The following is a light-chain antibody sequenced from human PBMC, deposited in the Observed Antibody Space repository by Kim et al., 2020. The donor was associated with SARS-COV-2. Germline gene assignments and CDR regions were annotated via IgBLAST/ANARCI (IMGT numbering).Light chain of an antibody. V-gene: IGKV1-39*01. CDR2: AAS. J-gene: IGKJ1*01. CDR3: QQGYSTLWT. CDR1: QSISSY. Sequence: ASVGDRVTITCRASQSISSYLKWYQQKPGKAPKLLIYAASSLQSGGPSRFSGSGSGTDFTLTISSLQPEDFATYYCQQGYSTLWTFGQGTKVDIK.